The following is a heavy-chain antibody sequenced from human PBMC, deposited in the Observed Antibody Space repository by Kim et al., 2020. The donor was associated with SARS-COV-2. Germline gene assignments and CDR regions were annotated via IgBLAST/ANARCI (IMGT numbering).Heavy chain of an antibody. J-gene: IGHJ3*02. Sequence: SPSFQGQFTISADKSISTAYLQWSSLKASDTAMYYCARPQVAARFDAFDIWGQGTMVTVSS. CDR3: ARPQVAARFDAFDI. V-gene: IGHV5-51*01. D-gene: IGHD6-6*01.